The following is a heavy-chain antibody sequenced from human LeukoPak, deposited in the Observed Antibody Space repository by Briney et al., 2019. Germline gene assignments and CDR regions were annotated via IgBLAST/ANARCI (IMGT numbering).Heavy chain of an antibody. CDR3: ARGGYGSGSYGMTFYGMDV. Sequence: GGSLRLSCAASGFTFSSYSMNWVRQAPGKGLEWVSSISSSSSYIYYADSVKGRFTISRDNAKNSLYLQMNSLRAEDTAVYYCARGGYGSGSYGMTFYGMDVWGQGTTVTVSS. J-gene: IGHJ6*02. CDR2: ISSSSSYI. V-gene: IGHV3-21*01. D-gene: IGHD3-10*01. CDR1: GFTFSSYS.